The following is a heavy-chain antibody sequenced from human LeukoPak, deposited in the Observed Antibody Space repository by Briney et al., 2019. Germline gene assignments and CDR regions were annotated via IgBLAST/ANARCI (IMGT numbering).Heavy chain of an antibody. V-gene: IGHV3-30*18. Sequence: PGGSLRLSCAASGFTFSSYGMHWVRQAPGKGLEWVAVISYDGSNKYYADSVKGRFTISRDNSKNTLYLQMNSLRAEDTAVYYCAKGDGSYYYSYYGMDVWGQGTTVTVSS. D-gene: IGHD1-26*01. CDR3: AKGDGSYYYSYYGMDV. J-gene: IGHJ6*02. CDR1: GFTFSSYG. CDR2: ISYDGSNK.